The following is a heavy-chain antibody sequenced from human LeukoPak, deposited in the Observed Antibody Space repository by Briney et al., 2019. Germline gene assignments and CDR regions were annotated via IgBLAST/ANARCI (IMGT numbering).Heavy chain of an antibody. CDR3: ARHGSFRYYYGSGIDFDY. V-gene: IGHV4-39*01. CDR2: IYYSGST. J-gene: IGHJ4*02. Sequence: SETLSLTCTVSGGSISSSSYYWGWIRQPPGKGLEWIGSIYYSGSTYYNPSLKSRVTISVDTSKNQFSLKLSSVTAADTAVYYCARHGSFRYYYGSGIDFDYWGQGTLVTVSS. D-gene: IGHD3-10*01. CDR1: GGSISSSSYY.